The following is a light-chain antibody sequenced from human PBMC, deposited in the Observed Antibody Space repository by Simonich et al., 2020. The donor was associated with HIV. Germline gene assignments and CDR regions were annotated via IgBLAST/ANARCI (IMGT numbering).Light chain of an antibody. CDR2: DVS. CDR3: CSYAGSGTLI. V-gene: IGLV2-23*02. Sequence: QSALTQPVSVSGSPGQSITISCTGTSSDVGGYNYVSWYQQHPGKAPKLMIYDVSKRPSGVSNRFSGSKSGNTASLTISGLQAEDEADYYCCSYAGSGTLIFGGGTQLTVL. J-gene: IGLJ2*01. CDR1: SSDVGGYNY.